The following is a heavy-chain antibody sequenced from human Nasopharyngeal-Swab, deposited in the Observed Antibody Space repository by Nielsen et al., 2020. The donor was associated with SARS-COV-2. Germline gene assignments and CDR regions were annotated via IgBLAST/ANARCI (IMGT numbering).Heavy chain of an antibody. CDR1: GYTFTGYY. CDR2: INPNRGGT. J-gene: IGHJ5*02. D-gene: IGHD6-25*01. V-gene: IGHV1-2*06. Sequence: ASVKVSCKASGYTFTGYYMHWVRQAPGQGLEWMGRINPNRGGTNYAQKFQGRVTMTRDTSISTAYMELSRLRSDDTAVYYCARDSGRIPPWWFDPWGQGTLVTVSS. CDR3: ARDSGRIPPWWFDP.